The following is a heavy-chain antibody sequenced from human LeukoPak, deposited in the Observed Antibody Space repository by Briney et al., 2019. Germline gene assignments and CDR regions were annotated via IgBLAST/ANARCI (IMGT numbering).Heavy chain of an antibody. J-gene: IGHJ6*03. D-gene: IGHD3-3*01. V-gene: IGHV3-23*01. CDR1: GFTFSSYA. CDR3: AKDAIRFLEWLLFDYYYYYYTDV. Sequence: GGSLRLSCAASGFTFSSYAMSWVRQAPGKGLEWVSAISGSGGSTYYADSVKGRFTISRDNSKNTLYLQMNSLRAEDTAVYYCAKDAIRFLEWLLFDYYYYYYTDVWGKGTTVTVSS. CDR2: ISGSGGST.